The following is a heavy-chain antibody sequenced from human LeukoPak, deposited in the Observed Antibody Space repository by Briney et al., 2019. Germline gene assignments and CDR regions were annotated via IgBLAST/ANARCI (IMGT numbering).Heavy chain of an antibody. CDR2: IYHSGST. J-gene: IGHJ4*02. CDR3: ARSRKSKADY. Sequence: SETLSLTCTVSGYSISSGYYWGWIRQPPGKGLEWIGSIYHSGSTYYNPSLKSRVTISVDTSKNQFSLKLSSVTAADTAVYYCARSRKSKADYWGQGTLVTVSS. V-gene: IGHV4-38-2*02. CDR1: GYSISSGYY.